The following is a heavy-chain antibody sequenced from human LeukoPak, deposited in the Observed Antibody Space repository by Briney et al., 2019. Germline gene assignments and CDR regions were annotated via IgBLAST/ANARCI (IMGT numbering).Heavy chain of an antibody. CDR2: INPNSGGT. CDR1: GYTFTGYF. Sequence: ASVKVSCKASGYTFTGYFMHWVRQAPGQGLEWMGWINPNSGGTNHAQKFQGRVTLTRDTSISTAYMELSRLRSDDTAVYYCAREEGIVVVVARSSAFDIWGQGTMVTVSS. V-gene: IGHV1-2*02. D-gene: IGHD2-15*01. CDR3: AREEGIVVVVARSSAFDI. J-gene: IGHJ3*02.